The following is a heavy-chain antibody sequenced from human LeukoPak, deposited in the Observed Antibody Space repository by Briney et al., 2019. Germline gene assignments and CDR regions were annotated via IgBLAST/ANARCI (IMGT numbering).Heavy chain of an antibody. CDR2: IRSKGYGGTT. Sequence: GGSLRLSCTASGFTFGDDAMSWVRQAPGKGLEWVGFIRSKGYGGTTEYAASVKGRFTISRDDSKSISYLQMNSLKTEDTAVYYCTRDYYHDSSGLGDWGQGTLVTVSS. CDR1: GFTFGDDA. J-gene: IGHJ4*02. V-gene: IGHV3-49*04. CDR3: TRDYYHDSSGLGD. D-gene: IGHD3-22*01.